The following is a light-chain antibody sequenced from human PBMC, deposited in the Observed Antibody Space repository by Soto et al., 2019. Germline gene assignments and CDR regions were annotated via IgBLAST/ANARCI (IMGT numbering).Light chain of an antibody. CDR1: QDISKY. J-gene: IGKJ4*01. CDR2: GAS. V-gene: IGKV1-27*01. Sequence: DIQMTQSPSSLSASVGDRVTITCRASQDISKYLAWYQQKPGRVPSLLIYGASTLKSGVPSRFSGSGSGTDFTLTISSLQPEDVATYYCQKYSSAPLTFGGGTKVEIK. CDR3: QKYSSAPLT.